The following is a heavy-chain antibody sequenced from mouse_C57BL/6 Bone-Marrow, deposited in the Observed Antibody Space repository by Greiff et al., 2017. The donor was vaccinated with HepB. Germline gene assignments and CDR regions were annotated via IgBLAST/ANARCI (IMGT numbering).Heavy chain of an antibody. V-gene: IGHV2-5*01. CDR1: GFSLTSYG. J-gene: IGHJ4*01. Sequence: VQLQQSGPGLVQPSQSLSITCTVSGFSLTSYGVHWVRQSPGKGLEWLGVIWRGGSTDYNAAFMSRLSITKDNAKSQVFFKMNSLQADDTAIYYCAKIYDGRGYAMDYWGQGTSVTVSS. D-gene: IGHD2-3*01. CDR2: IWRGGST. CDR3: AKIYDGRGYAMDY.